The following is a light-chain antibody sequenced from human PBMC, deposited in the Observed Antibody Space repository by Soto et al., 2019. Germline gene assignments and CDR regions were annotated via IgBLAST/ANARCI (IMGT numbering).Light chain of an antibody. CDR3: MQALQTPYT. CDR2: LGS. CDR1: QSLLHSNGHNY. Sequence: DIVMTQSPLSLPVTPGESASISCRSTQSLLHSNGHNYLAWYMQKAGESPQLLIYLGSHRASGVPYRFSGSGSGTDFTLKISRMEAEDVGVYYCMQALQTPYTFGQGTKLDI. J-gene: IGKJ2*01. V-gene: IGKV2-28*01.